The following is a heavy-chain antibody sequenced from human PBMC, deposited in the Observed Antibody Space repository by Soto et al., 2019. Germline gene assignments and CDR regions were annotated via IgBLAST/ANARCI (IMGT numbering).Heavy chain of an antibody. V-gene: IGHV3-23*01. CDR3: ASGGLHGYTNGGLSYFHS. CDR1: ELSSSNHA. D-gene: IGHD5-18*01. CDR2: ISGSDGGA. Sequence: EVHLLESGGGLVQPGGSLRLSCAASELSSSNHAMTWVRQAPGKGLEWVSGISGSDGGAYYADSVKGRFTISRDNSRSTRYVQMNSLRVEDTAVYYCASGGLHGYTNGGLSYFHSWGQGTLVTVSS. J-gene: IGHJ4*02.